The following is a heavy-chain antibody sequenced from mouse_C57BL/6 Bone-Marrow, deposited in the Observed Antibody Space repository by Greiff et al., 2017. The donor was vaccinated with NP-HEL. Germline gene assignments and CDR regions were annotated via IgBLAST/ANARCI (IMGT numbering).Heavy chain of an antibody. J-gene: IGHJ4*01. Sequence: EVKLVESGEGLVKPGGSLKLSCAASGFTFSSYAMSWVRQTPEKRLEWVAYISSGGDYIYYADTVKGRFTISRDNARNTLYRQMSSLKSEDTAMYYCTRGGLLWGAMDYWGQGTSVTVSS. CDR3: TRGGLLWGAMDY. CDR1: GFTFSSYA. V-gene: IGHV5-9-1*02. CDR2: ISSGGDYI. D-gene: IGHD2-1*01.